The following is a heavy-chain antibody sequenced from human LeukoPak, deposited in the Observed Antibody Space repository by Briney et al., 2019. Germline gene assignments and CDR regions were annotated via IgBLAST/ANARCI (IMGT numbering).Heavy chain of an antibody. CDR2: IKQDGSEK. D-gene: IGHD6-13*01. J-gene: IGHJ4*02. V-gene: IGHV3-7*01. CDR3: ARDNVGSSFDY. Sequence: GGSLRLSCAASGFTFSSYCMSWVRQAPGKGLEWVANIKQDGSEKYYVDSVKGRFTISRDNAKNSLYLQMNSLRAEDTAVYYCARDNVGSSFDYWGQGTLVTVSS. CDR1: GFTFSSYC.